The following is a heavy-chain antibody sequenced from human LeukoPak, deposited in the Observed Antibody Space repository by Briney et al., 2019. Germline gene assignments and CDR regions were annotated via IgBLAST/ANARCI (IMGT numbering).Heavy chain of an antibody. D-gene: IGHD6-19*01. CDR1: GFSFSNVW. Sequence: GGSLRLSCAASGFSFSNVWMTWVRQAPGKGLEWVANIKHDGSERDYVDSVKGRFTISRDNAKNSVYLQMNSLRAEDTAVYYCARGHSSGWYDQYYFDHWGQGTPVTVSS. J-gene: IGHJ4*02. V-gene: IGHV3-7*01. CDR2: IKHDGSER. CDR3: ARGHSSGWYDQYYFDH.